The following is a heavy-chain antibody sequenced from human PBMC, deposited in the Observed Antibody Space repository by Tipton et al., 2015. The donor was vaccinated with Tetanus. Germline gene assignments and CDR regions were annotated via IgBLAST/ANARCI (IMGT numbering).Heavy chain of an antibody. V-gene: IGHV4-4*07. J-gene: IGHJ4*02. CDR2: IYISGST. CDR3: ARERKGYYCDSSPYYYFDY. Sequence: GLVKPSETLSLICSVSGGSISSYYWSWIRQPAGKGLEWIGRIYISGSTDYNPSLKSRVTMSVDTSKNQLSLKLSSVTAADTAVYYCARERKGYYCDSSPYYYFDYWGQGTLVTVSS. D-gene: IGHD3-22*01. CDR1: GGSISSYY.